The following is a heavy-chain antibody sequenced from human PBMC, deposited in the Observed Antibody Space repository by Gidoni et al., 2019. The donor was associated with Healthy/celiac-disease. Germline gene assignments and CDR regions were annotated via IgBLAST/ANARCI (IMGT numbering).Heavy chain of an antibody. CDR3: ARVSWGCSGGSCYSG. Sequence: QVQLVQSGAEVKKPGASVKVSCQASGYTFTGYYMHWVRQAPGQGIEWMGWINPNSGGTNYAQKFQGRVTMTRDKSISTAYMELSRLRSDDTAVYYCARVSWGCSGGSCYSGWGQGTLVTVSS. CDR1: GYTFTGYY. D-gene: IGHD2-15*01. J-gene: IGHJ4*02. CDR2: INPNSGGT. V-gene: IGHV1-2*02.